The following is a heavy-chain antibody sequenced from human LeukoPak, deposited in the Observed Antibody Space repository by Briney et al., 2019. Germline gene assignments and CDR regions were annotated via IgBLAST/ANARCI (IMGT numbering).Heavy chain of an antibody. V-gene: IGHV3-49*04. J-gene: IGHJ4*02. Sequence: GGSLRLSCAASGFIFSSYAMSWVRQAPGKGLEWVAFIRSKAYGGTTEYAASVKGRFAITRDDSKSIVYLQMNSLKTEDTAVYYCTRALRYNWNDVFGYWGQGTLVTVSS. CDR3: TRALRYNWNDVFGY. D-gene: IGHD1-20*01. CDR1: GFIFSSYA. CDR2: IRSKAYGGTT.